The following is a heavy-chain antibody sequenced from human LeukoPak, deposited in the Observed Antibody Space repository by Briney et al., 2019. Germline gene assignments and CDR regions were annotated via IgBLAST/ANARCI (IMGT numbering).Heavy chain of an antibody. Sequence: GGSLRLSCAASEFTFDNYAMSWVRQAPGKGLEWVSVISGSGYYSYYADSVKGRFTVSRDTSKKTLYLQMNSLRPDDTAVYFCARDSARGGASSGDFDSWGQGTLVTVSS. CDR1: EFTFDNYA. CDR2: ISGSGYYS. D-gene: IGHD3-10*01. CDR3: ARDSARGGASSGDFDS. J-gene: IGHJ4*02. V-gene: IGHV3-23*01.